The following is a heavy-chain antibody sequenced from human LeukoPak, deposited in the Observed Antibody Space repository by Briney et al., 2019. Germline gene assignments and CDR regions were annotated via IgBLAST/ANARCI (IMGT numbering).Heavy chain of an antibody. Sequence: SQTLSLTCTVSGGSISSGGYYWSWIRQHPGKGLEWIGYIYYSGSTYYNPSLKSRVTISVDTSKNQFSLKLSSVTAADTAVYYCARQRLITFGGVIAHPFDYWGQGTLVTVSS. J-gene: IGHJ4*02. CDR3: ARQRLITFGGVIAHPFDY. CDR2: IYYSGST. CDR1: GGSISSGGYY. D-gene: IGHD3-16*02. V-gene: IGHV4-31*03.